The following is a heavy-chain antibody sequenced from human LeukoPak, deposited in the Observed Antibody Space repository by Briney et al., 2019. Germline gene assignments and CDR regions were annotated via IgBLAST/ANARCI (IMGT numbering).Heavy chain of an antibody. J-gene: IGHJ4*02. V-gene: IGHV3-23*01. CDR2: ISGSGGTT. D-gene: IGHD3-22*01. Sequence: GGSLRLSCAASGFTFSSHAMSWVRQSPGKGLEWVSAISGSGGTTYYADSVKGRFTISRDNSKNTLYLQMNSLRAEDTAVYYCAKDLSSGYTILDYWGQGTLVTVSS. CDR1: GFTFSSHA. CDR3: AKDLSSGYTILDY.